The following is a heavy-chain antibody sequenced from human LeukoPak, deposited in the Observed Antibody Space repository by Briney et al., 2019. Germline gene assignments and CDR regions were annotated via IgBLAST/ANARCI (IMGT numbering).Heavy chain of an antibody. D-gene: IGHD3-10*01. CDR1: GGSFSGYY. CDR3: ATGPATVYGSGSDYYGMDV. J-gene: IGHJ6*02. CDR2: INHSGST. V-gene: IGHV4-34*01. Sequence: SETLSLTCAVYGGSFSGYYWSWIRQPPGKGLEWIGEINHSGSTNYNPSLKSRVTISVDTSKNQFSLKLSSVTAADTAVHYCATGPATVYGSGSDYYGMDVWGQGTTVTVSS.